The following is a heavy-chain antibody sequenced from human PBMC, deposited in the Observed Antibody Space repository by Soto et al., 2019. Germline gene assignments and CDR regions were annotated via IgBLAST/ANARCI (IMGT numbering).Heavy chain of an antibody. CDR2: SRNKANSHTT. CDR1: GFTFSDHY. D-gene: IGHD1-20*01. Sequence: EVQLVESGGGLVQPGGSLRLSCVVSGFTFSDHYMDWVRQAPGKGLEWVVRSRNKANSHTTEYPASVKGRFSISRDDSKNSLYLQMNSLQTEDTAVYYCVRGYNSFDSWGQGTLVTVSS. J-gene: IGHJ4*02. CDR3: VRGYNSFDS. V-gene: IGHV3-72*01.